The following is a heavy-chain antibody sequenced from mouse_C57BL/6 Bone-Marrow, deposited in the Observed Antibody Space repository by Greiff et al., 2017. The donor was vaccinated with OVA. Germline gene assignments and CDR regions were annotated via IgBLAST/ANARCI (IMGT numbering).Heavy chain of an antibody. CDR3: ASSAYDGSRGDYFDY. J-gene: IGHJ2*01. V-gene: IGHV1-55*01. D-gene: IGHD1-1*01. CDR2: IYPGSGST. CDR1: GYTFTSYW. Sequence: QVQLQQSGAELAKPGASVKLSCKASGYTFTSYWMHWVKQRPGQGLEWIGDIYPGSGSTNYNEKFKSKATLTVDTSSSTAYMQLSSLTSEDSAVYYCASSAYDGSRGDYFDYWGQGTTLTVSS.